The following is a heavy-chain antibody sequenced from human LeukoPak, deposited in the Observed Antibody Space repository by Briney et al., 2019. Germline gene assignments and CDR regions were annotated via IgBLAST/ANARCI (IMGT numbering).Heavy chain of an antibody. D-gene: IGHD2-2*01. CDR3: ARPGYCSSTSCPGDY. J-gene: IGHJ4*02. Sequence: PGGSLRLSCAASGFTFSDYYMSWIRQAPGKGLEWVSYISSSGSTIYYADSVKGRFTISRDNAKNSLYLQMNSLRAEDTAVYYCARPGYCSSTSCPGDYWGQGTLVTVSS. CDR1: GFTFSDYY. CDR2: ISSSGSTI. V-gene: IGHV3-11*01.